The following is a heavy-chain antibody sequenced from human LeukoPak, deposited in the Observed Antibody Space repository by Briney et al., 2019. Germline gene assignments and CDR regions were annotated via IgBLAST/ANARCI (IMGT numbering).Heavy chain of an antibody. CDR1: GFTFSSYW. CDR3: ARAPYYYDSSGYYPGHFDY. Sequence: GGSLRLSCAASGFTFSSYWMSWVRQAPGKGLEWVSVIYSGGSTYYADSVKGRFTISRDNSKNTLYLQMNSLRAEDTAVYYCARAPYYYDSSGYYPGHFDYWGQGTLVTVSS. V-gene: IGHV3-66*01. CDR2: IYSGGST. D-gene: IGHD3-22*01. J-gene: IGHJ4*02.